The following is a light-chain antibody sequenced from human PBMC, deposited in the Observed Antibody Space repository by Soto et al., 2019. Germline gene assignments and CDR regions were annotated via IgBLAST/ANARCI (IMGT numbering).Light chain of an antibody. CDR3: SSYAASRTRV. V-gene: IGLV2-14*01. J-gene: IGLJ1*01. Sequence: QSVLTQLASVSGSPGQSITISCTGTSSDFGDYNYVSWYQHHPDKAPKLIIFGVSNRPSGVSNRFSASKSGNTASLTISGLQVDEEADYYCSSYAASRTRVFGTGTKVTVL. CDR2: GVS. CDR1: SSDFGDYNY.